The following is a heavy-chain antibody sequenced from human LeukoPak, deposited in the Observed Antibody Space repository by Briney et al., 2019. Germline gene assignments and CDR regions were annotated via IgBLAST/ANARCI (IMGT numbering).Heavy chain of an antibody. CDR2: ISGSSRHK. D-gene: IGHD6-13*01. V-gene: IGHV3-21*01. CDR1: GFTFSSYT. Sequence: GGSLRLSCAASGFTFSSYTMNWVRQAPGKGLEWVSSISGSSRHKYYADSVKGRFTISRDNAKNSLYLQMNSLRAEDTAVYYCARTANFAAGYYIDYWGQGTLITVSS. CDR3: ARTANFAAGYYIDY. J-gene: IGHJ4*02.